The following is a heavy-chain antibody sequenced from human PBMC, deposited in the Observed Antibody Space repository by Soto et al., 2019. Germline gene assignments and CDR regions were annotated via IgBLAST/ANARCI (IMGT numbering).Heavy chain of an antibody. Sequence: GGSLRLSCAASGFTFSSYAMSWVRQAPGKGLEWVSAISGSGGSTYYADSVKGRFTISRDNSKNTLYLQMNGLCAEDMAVYYCGKDGAVSAYDFGDCGGGSCYSYYFCSGMDVWGQGTTVTVSS. V-gene: IGHV3-23*01. CDR1: GFTFSSYA. CDR2: ISGSGGST. J-gene: IGHJ6*02. D-gene: IGHD2-15*01. CDR3: GKDGAVSAYDFGDCGGGSCYSYYFCSGMDV.